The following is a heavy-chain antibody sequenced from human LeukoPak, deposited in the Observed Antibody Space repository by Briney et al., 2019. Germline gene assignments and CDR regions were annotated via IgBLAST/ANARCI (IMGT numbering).Heavy chain of an antibody. J-gene: IGHJ4*02. CDR1: GGSISSDNR. V-gene: IGHV4-4*02. CDR2: IHHSGST. Sequence: SGTLSLTCAVSGGSISSDNRWTWVRQPPGKGLEWIGEIHHSGSTNYSPSLKSRVTISVDKSKNQFSLKLTSVTAADTAVYYCARQDTITTPGVDYWGQGTPVTVSS. CDR3: ARQDTITTPGVDY. D-gene: IGHD3-3*01.